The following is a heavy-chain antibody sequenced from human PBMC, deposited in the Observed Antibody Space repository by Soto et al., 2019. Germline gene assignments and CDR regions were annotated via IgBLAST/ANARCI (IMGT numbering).Heavy chain of an antibody. J-gene: IGHJ4*02. CDR3: AKYQPMTQPPPYFDY. CDR1: GFTFSSYA. D-gene: IGHD3-22*01. CDR2: ISSSGVST. Sequence: EVQLLESGGDLIQPGGSLRLSCAASGFTFSSYAMSWVRQAPGKGLGWVSAISSSGVSTFYADSVKGRFTISRDNSRNTLELQMNSLRAEDTAIYYCAKYQPMTQPPPYFDYWGQGTLVTVSS. V-gene: IGHV3-23*01.